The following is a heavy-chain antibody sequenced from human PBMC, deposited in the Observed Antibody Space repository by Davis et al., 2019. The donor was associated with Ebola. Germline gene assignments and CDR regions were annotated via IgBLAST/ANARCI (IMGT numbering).Heavy chain of an antibody. J-gene: IGHJ4*02. CDR2: ISAYNGNT. Sequence: ASVKVSCKASGYTFTSYGISWVRQAPGQGLEWMGWISAYNGNTNYAQKLQGRVTMTTDTSTSTAYMELSSLRSEDTAVYYCARDRAARSHYDFWSGYVGRLDYWGQGTLVTVSS. CDR3: ARDRAARSHYDFWSGYVGRLDY. CDR1: GYTFTSYG. D-gene: IGHD3-3*01. V-gene: IGHV1-18*01.